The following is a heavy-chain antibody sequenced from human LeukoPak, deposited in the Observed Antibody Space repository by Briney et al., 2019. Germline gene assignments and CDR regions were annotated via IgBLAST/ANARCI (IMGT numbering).Heavy chain of an antibody. V-gene: IGHV3-23*01. CDR2: ISGSGGST. CDR3: AKGRGDGYNWRFDY. J-gene: IGHJ4*02. Sequence: GGSLRLSCAASGFIFSNYGMSWVRQAPGKGLEGVSGISGSGGSTYYADSVKGRFTISRDNSKNTLYLQMSSLRAEDTAEYYCAKGRGDGYNWRFDYWGQGTLVTVSS. D-gene: IGHD5-24*01. CDR1: GFIFSNYG.